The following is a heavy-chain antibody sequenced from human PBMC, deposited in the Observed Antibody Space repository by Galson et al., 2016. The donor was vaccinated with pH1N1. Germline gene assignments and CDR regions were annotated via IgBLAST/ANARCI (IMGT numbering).Heavy chain of an antibody. Sequence: SETLSLTCSVSDYLISGCCYWGWIRQPPGKGLEWIGSIYHNGANNRSPPLKSRITILVDTSKNQFSLKVRSVTAADTAVYYCARHLAALLRFDPWGQGTLVTVSS. J-gene: IGHJ5*02. CDR2: IYHNGAN. D-gene: IGHD2-15*01. V-gene: IGHV4-38-2*02. CDR1: DYLISGCCY. CDR3: ARHLAALLRFDP.